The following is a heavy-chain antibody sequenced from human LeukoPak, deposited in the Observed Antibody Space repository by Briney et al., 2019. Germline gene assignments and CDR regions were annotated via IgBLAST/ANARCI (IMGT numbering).Heavy chain of an antibody. CDR3: ARDYGSGSYYSGMDV. J-gene: IGHJ6*02. D-gene: IGHD3-10*01. V-gene: IGHV3-7*01. CDR1: GFTFSSYW. Sequence: PGGSLRLSCAASGFTFSSYWMSWVRQAPGKGLEWVANIKQDGSEKYYVDSVKGRFTISRDNAKNSLYLQMNSLRAEDTAVYYCARDYGSGSYYSGMDVWGQGTTVTVFS. CDR2: IKQDGSEK.